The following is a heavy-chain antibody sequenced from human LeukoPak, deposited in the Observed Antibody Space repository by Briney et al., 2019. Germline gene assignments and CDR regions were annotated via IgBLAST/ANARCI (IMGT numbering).Heavy chain of an antibody. D-gene: IGHD2-15*01. CDR3: ATVVGYCSGGSCYSAEYFDY. CDR2: FDPEDGET. J-gene: IGHJ4*02. Sequence: ASVKVSYKVSGYTLTELSMHWVRQAPGEGLEWMGGFDPEDGETIYAQKFQGRVTMTEDTSTDTAYMELSSLRSEDTAVYYCATVVGYCSGGSCYSAEYFDYWGQGTLVTVFS. V-gene: IGHV1-24*01. CDR1: GYTLTELS.